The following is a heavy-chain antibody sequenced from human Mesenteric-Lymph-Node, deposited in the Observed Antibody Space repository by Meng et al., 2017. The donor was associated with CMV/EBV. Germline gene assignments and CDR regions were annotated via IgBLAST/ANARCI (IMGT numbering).Heavy chain of an antibody. Sequence: KVSCTASGYTFASYYLNWERQTPGQGLEWMGMINPSDGSTSYAEKFRGRATMTRDTSTSTVYMELNSLRSEDTAVYYCARRRDGYNDYWGQGTLVTVSS. D-gene: IGHD5-24*01. CDR2: INPSDGST. J-gene: IGHJ4*02. V-gene: IGHV1-46*01. CDR3: ARRRDGYNDY. CDR1: GYTFASYY.